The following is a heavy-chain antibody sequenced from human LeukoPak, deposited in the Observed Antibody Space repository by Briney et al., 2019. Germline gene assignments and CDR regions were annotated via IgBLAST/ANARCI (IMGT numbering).Heavy chain of an antibody. J-gene: IGHJ4*02. Sequence: PGRSLRLSCTASGFTFSSYAMSWVRQAPGKGLQWVSAISGSGGSTYYADSVKGRFTISRDNSKNTLYLQMNGLRAEDTAVYYCAKGRGGAYCGGDCYSYFDSWGQGTLVTVSS. CDR2: ISGSGGST. CDR3: AKGRGGAYCGGDCYSYFDS. CDR1: GFTFSSYA. V-gene: IGHV3-23*01. D-gene: IGHD2-21*02.